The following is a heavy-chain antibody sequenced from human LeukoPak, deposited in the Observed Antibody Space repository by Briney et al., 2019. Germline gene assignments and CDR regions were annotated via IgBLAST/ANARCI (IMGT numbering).Heavy chain of an antibody. CDR2: IFYSGST. J-gene: IGHJ4*02. Sequence: SETLSLTCTVSGGSVSNYYWSWIRQPPGKGLEWIGCIFYSGSTNQNPSLKSRVTISLDTSKNQISLKLKSVTAADTAVYFCARGGYYDFWTGYDWGQGTLVTVSS. V-gene: IGHV4-59*08. CDR1: GGSVSNYY. CDR3: ARGGYYDFWTGYD. D-gene: IGHD3/OR15-3a*01.